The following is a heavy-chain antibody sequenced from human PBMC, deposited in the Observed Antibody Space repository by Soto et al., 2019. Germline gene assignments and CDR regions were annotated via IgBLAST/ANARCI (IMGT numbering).Heavy chain of an antibody. CDR2: ISWDSGRK. V-gene: IGHV3-9*01. D-gene: IGHD5-12*01. Sequence: EVQLVESGGGLVQPGRSLRLSCAASGFTFDEYDIHWVRQAPGRGLEWVSGISWDSGRKVYADSMEGRFTISRDNAKSSLYLQMSSLRAEDTAFYHCAKGFRSGYDYKAVDIWGQGTMVIVSS. CDR1: GFTFDEYD. CDR3: AKGFRSGYDYKAVDI. J-gene: IGHJ3*02.